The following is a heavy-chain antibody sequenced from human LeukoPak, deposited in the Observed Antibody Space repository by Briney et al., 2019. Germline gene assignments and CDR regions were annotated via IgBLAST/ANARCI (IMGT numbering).Heavy chain of an antibody. CDR2: IYPSDSDT. V-gene: IGHV5-51*01. Sequence: GESLKISCKGSGYRFTSYWIAWVRQMHGKGLESMGIIYPSDSDTRYSPSFQGQVTISADKSISTAYLQWSSLKASDTAMYYCARGLGYSGSWYFDYWGQGTLVTVSS. D-gene: IGHD6-13*01. CDR1: GYRFTSYW. J-gene: IGHJ4*02. CDR3: ARGLGYSGSWYFDY.